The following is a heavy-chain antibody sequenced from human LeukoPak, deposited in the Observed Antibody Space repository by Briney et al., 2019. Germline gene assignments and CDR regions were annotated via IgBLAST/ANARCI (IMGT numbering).Heavy chain of an antibody. CDR2: FDPEDGET. V-gene: IGHV1-24*01. D-gene: IGHD6-13*01. Sequence: ASVKVSCKVSGYTLTELSMHWVRQAPGKGLEWMGGFDPEDGETIYAQKFQGRVTMTEDTSTDTAYMELSSLRSEDTAVYYCATGDLCWYAFDIWGQGTMVTVSS. CDR3: ATGDLCWYAFDI. J-gene: IGHJ3*02. CDR1: GYTLTELS.